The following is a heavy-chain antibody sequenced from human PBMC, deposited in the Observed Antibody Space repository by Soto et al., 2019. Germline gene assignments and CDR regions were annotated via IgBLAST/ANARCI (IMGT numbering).Heavy chain of an antibody. CDR2: INHSGST. CDR3: ARLAPNYDFWSGYSIDY. CDR1: GGSFSGYY. Sequence: SETLSLTCAVYGGSFSGYYWSWIRQPPGKGLEWIGEINHSGSTNYNPSLKSRVTISVDTSKNQFSLKLSSVTAADTAVYYCARLAPNYDFWSGYSIDYWGQGTLVTVSS. V-gene: IGHV4-34*01. J-gene: IGHJ4*02. D-gene: IGHD3-3*01.